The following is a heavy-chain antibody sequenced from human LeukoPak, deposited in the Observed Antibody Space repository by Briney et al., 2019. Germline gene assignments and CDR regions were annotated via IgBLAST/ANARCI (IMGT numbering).Heavy chain of an antibody. J-gene: IGHJ4*02. CDR3: AKGSVAAVVTFIDF. V-gene: IGHV3-23*01. Sequence: GGSLRLSCAASGFTFSRYAMNWVRQAPGKGLEWVSVISGSGGSTYYADSVKGRFTISRDNSKHTLFLQMNSLRAEDTAVYYCAKGSVAAVVTFIDFWGQGTLVTVSS. CDR1: GFTFSRYA. D-gene: IGHD6-13*01. CDR2: ISGSGGST.